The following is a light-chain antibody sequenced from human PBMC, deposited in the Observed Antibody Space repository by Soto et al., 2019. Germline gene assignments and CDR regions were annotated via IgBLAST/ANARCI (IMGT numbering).Light chain of an antibody. J-gene: IGLJ2*01. V-gene: IGLV1-44*01. CDR3: QSYDSSFNGLI. Sequence: QPVLTQPPSASGTPGQRITISCSGSSSNIGSHTVNWHQQVPGTAPKLLIYSNNERPSGVPDRFSGSKSGTSASLAISGLQSGDEADYYCQSYDSSFNGLIFGVGTKLTVL. CDR2: SNN. CDR1: SSNIGSHT.